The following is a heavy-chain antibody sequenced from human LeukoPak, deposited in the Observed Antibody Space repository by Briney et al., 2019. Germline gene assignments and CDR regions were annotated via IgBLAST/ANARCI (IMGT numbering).Heavy chain of an antibody. CDR2: INHSGST. Sequence: SETLSLTCAVYGGSFSGYYWSWVRQPPGKGLEWIGEINHSGSTNYNPSLKSRVTISVDTSKNQFSLKLSSVTAADTAVYYCASPAAFGSGSSYYPFDYWGQGTLVTVSS. D-gene: IGHD3-10*01. J-gene: IGHJ4*02. CDR3: ASPAAFGSGSSYYPFDY. V-gene: IGHV4-34*01. CDR1: GGSFSGYY.